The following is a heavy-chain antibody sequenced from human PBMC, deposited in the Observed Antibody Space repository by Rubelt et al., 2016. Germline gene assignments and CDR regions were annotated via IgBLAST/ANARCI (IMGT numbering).Heavy chain of an antibody. CDR1: GFTFSSYW. V-gene: IGHV3-74*01. CDR2: LNSDGGHT. J-gene: IGHJ3*02. D-gene: IGHD4-17*01. CDR3: ARLSTVNEAFDI. Sequence: EVQLVESGGGLVQPGGSLRLSCEDSGFTFSSYWMHWVRQAPGRGLVWVSRLNSDGGHTIYADSVRGRFTISRDNAKNTLYLQKNSLRAEDTAVYYCARLSTVNEAFDIWGQGTMVTVSS.